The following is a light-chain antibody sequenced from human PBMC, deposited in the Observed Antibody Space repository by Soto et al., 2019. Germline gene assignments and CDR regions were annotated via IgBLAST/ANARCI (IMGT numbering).Light chain of an antibody. V-gene: IGKV3-15*01. J-gene: IGKJ5*01. CDR2: DAS. CDR1: QSVRSN. CDR3: QQYKNWPL. Sequence: EIVMTQSPATLSVSAGERATLSCRASQSVRSNLAWYQQKPGQAPRLLIHDASTRATGIPARFSGSGFGTEFTLTISSLQSEDFAVYYCQQYKNWPLFGQGTRLEI.